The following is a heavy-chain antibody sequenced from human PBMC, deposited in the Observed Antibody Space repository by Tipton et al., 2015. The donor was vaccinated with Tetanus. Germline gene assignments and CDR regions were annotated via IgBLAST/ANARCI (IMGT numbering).Heavy chain of an antibody. V-gene: IGHV3-74*03. CDR2: IDRDGIST. J-gene: IGHJ4*02. Sequence: SLRLSCAASGFTFSNYWMHWVRQAPGKGLVWVSRIDRDGISTTYADSVKGRFTISRDNAKNSLYLQMNSLRAEDTALYYCAKDISSYYYDSSGYYSYYFDYWGQGTLVTVSS. D-gene: IGHD3-22*01. CDR3: AKDISSYYYDSSGYYSYYFDY. CDR1: GFTFSNYW.